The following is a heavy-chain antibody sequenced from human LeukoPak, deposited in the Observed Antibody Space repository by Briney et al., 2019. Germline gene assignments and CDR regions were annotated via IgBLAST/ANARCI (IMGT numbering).Heavy chain of an antibody. J-gene: IGHJ3*02. Sequence: GGSLRLSCAASGFTFSSYAMSCVRQAPGKGLEWVSAISGSGGSTYYADSVKGRFTISRDNSKNTLYLQMNSLRAEDTAVYYCAKVLARSSSWYDAFDIWGQGTMVTVSS. CDR2: ISGSGGST. CDR1: GFTFSSYA. CDR3: AKVLARSSSWYDAFDI. D-gene: IGHD6-13*01. V-gene: IGHV3-23*01.